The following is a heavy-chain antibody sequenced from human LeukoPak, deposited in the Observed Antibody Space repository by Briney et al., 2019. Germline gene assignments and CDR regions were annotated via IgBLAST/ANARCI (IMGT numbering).Heavy chain of an antibody. CDR2: ISAYNGNT. V-gene: IGHV1-18*01. D-gene: IGHD3-3*01. CDR3: ARNTIFGVVIIPLDY. Sequence: ASVKVSCKASGYTFTSYGISWVRQAPGQGLEWMGWISAYNGNTNYAQKLQVRVTMTTDTSTSTAYMELRSLRSDDTAVYYCARNTIFGVVIIPLDYWGQGTLVTVSS. CDR1: GYTFTSYG. J-gene: IGHJ4*02.